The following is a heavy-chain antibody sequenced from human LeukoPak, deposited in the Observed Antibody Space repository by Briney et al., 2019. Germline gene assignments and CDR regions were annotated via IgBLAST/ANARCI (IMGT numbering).Heavy chain of an antibody. D-gene: IGHD5-18*01. CDR3: AKDVPGYSYGTFDY. J-gene: IGHJ4*02. V-gene: IGHV3-23*01. CDR1: GFTFSSYA. Sequence: SGGSLRPSCAASGFTFSSYAMSWVRQAPGKGLEWVSAISGSGGSTYYADSVKGRFTISRDNSKNTLYLQMNSLRAEDTAVYYCAKDVPGYSYGTFDYWGRGTLVTVSS. CDR2: ISGSGGST.